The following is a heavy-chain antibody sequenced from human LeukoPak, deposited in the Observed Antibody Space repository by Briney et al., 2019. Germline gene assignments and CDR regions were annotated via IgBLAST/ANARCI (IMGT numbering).Heavy chain of an antibody. Sequence: ASVKVSCKASGFTFTSSAVQWVRQARGQRLEWIGWIVVGSGNTNYAQKFQERVTITRDMSTGTAYMELSSLRSDDTAVYYCAAPSYSSGWFGDYWGQGTLVTVSS. V-gene: IGHV1-58*01. J-gene: IGHJ4*02. CDR1: GFTFTSSA. CDR3: AAPSYSSGWFGDY. D-gene: IGHD6-19*01. CDR2: IVVGSGNT.